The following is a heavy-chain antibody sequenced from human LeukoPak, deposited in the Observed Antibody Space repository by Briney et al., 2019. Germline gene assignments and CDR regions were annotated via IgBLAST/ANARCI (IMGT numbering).Heavy chain of an antibody. J-gene: IGHJ4*02. CDR2: ISSLSGTI. CDR3: VRDQGGAVSY. Sequence: GGSLRLSCAASGFTFSSYGMHWVRQAPGKGLEWVSYISSLSGTIYYADSVKGRFIISRDDAQNSLFLQMNSLRAEDTAVYYCVRDQGGAVSYWGRGTLVTVSS. D-gene: IGHD3-16*01. CDR1: GFTFSSYG. V-gene: IGHV3-48*01.